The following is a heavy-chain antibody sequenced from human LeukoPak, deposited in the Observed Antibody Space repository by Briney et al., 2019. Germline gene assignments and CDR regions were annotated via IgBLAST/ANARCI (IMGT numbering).Heavy chain of an antibody. CDR1: GFTFSSYW. CDR2: IKQDGSEK. Sequence: GGSLRLSCAASGFTFSSYWMSWVRQAPGKGLEWVANIKQDGSEKYYVDSVKGRFTISRDNAKNSLYLQMNSLRAEDTAVYYCAKSAARYFDWSHFDYWGQGTLVTVSS. D-gene: IGHD3-9*01. J-gene: IGHJ4*02. CDR3: AKSAARYFDWSHFDY. V-gene: IGHV3-7*03.